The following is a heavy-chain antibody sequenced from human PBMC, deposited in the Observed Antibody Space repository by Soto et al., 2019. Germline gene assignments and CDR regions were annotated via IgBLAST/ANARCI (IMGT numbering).Heavy chain of an antibody. CDR3: ARVGGGYYYDSSGYDAFDI. V-gene: IGHV4-61*01. Sequence: PSETLSLTCTVSGGSVSSGSYYWSWIRQPPGKGLEWIGYIYYSGSTNYNPSLKSRVTISVDTSKNQFSLKLSSVTAADTAVYYCARVGGGYYYDSSGYDAFDIWGQGTMVTVSS. CDR1: GGSVSSGSYY. D-gene: IGHD3-22*01. J-gene: IGHJ3*02. CDR2: IYYSGST.